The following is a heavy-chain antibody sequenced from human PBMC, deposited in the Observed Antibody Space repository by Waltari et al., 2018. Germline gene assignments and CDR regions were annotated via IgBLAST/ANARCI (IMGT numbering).Heavy chain of an antibody. Sequence: QVNLVESGGGVVQLGGYLSLSFATFGFTLGYFGMHGVRQAPGKGLEWVALIWFDVSDKFYADSVRGRFTISRDNSARTLYLDMDSLRLDDTAMYYCAKDAFGNTYLDFWGQGTLVTVSS. CDR3: AKDAFGNTYLDF. CDR1: GFTLGYFG. J-gene: IGHJ4*02. V-gene: IGHV3-30*02. CDR2: IWFDVSDK. D-gene: IGHD2-2*02.